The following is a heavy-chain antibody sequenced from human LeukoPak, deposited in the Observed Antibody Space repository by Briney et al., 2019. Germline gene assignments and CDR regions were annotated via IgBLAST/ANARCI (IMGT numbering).Heavy chain of an antibody. D-gene: IGHD4-17*01. Sequence: PGGSLRLSCAASGFTFSSYSMNWVRQAPGKGLEWVSSISSSSSYIYYADSVKGRFTISRDNAKNSLYLQMNSLRAEDMAVYYCARDRVNDYGGYEAFDIWGQGTMVTVSS. CDR2: ISSSSSYI. V-gene: IGHV3-21*01. CDR3: ARDRVNDYGGYEAFDI. J-gene: IGHJ3*02. CDR1: GFTFSSYS.